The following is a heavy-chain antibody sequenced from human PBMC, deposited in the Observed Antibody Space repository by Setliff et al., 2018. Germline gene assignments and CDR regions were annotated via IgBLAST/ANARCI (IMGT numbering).Heavy chain of an antibody. CDR2: VSFSGSA. J-gene: IGHJ6*03. CDR3: ARANKKLDYYYYYYMDV. V-gene: IGHV4-39*02. Sequence: KPSETLSLTCTVSGVSIGDTYYYWAWIRQPPGKGLEWVGSVSFSGSAYFSPSLKSRVAISLDTSTNVFSLKLSSLIAADTAVYYCARANKKLDYYYYYYMDVWGKGTTVTVSS. D-gene: IGHD1-1*01. CDR1: GVSIGDTYYY.